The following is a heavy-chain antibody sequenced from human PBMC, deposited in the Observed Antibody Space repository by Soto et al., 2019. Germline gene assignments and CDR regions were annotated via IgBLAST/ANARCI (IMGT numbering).Heavy chain of an antibody. Sequence: QVQLQESGPRLVKPSETLSLTCSVSGGSISGSYWSWIRQSPGKGLEWLGYVYYTGSTNYSPSLRSRVSISVDTSKNEFSLRLSSVTAADTAVYFCARSVAVPGAHIDYWGQGTQVTVSS. J-gene: IGHJ4*02. D-gene: IGHD6-19*01. CDR3: ARSVAVPGAHIDY. CDR1: GGSISGSY. V-gene: IGHV4-59*01. CDR2: VYYTGST.